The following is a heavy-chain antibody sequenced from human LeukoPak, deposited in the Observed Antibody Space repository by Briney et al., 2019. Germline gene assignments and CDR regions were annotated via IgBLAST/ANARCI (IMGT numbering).Heavy chain of an antibody. V-gene: IGHV3-30*12. CDR3: ARDYDGSGWSPLFDP. Sequence: GGSLRLSCAASGFTFSSYGMHWVRQAPGKGLEWVAVISYDGSNKYYADSVKGRFTISRDNSKNTLYLQMSSLRAEDTAVYYCARDYDGSGWSPLFDPWGQGTLVTVSS. CDR1: GFTFSSYG. D-gene: IGHD6-19*01. J-gene: IGHJ5*02. CDR2: ISYDGSNK.